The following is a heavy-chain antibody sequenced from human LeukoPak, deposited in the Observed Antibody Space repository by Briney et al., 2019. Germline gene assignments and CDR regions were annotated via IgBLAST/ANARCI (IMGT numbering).Heavy chain of an antibody. J-gene: IGHJ4*02. CDR2: IPYDGSNK. V-gene: IGHV3-30-3*01. CDR1: GFTFSSYA. CDR3: VRDSDDYGDHTTRRFDY. D-gene: IGHD4-17*01. Sequence: PGGSLRLSCAASGFTFSSYAMHWVRQTPGKGLEWVAVIPYDGSNKYYADSVKGRFTISRDNSKNTLYLQMNSLRAEDTAVYYCVRDSDDYGDHTTRRFDYWGQGTLVTVSS.